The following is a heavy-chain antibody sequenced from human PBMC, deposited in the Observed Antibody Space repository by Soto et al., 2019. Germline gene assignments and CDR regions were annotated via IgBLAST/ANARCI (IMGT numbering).Heavy chain of an antibody. Sequence: SLNVSCKGSGYSYTSYWVGWLRQMPGKGLEWMGIIYPGDSDTRYSPSFQGQVTISADKSISTAYLQWSSLKASDTAMYYCARLPLYDSSGYCPCDICGQGTVVTVS. D-gene: IGHD3-22*01. CDR1: GYSYTSYW. V-gene: IGHV5-51*01. J-gene: IGHJ3*02. CDR3: ARLPLYDSSGYCPCDI. CDR2: IYPGDSDT.